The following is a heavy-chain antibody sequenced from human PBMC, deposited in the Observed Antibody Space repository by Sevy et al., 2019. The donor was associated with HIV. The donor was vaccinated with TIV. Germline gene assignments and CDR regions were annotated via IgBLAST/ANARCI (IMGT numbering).Heavy chain of an antibody. D-gene: IGHD2-21*02. CDR2: LQSGGST. CDR3: TRSLADGFFVTFDH. CDR1: GFTVSSKF. J-gene: IGHJ4*02. V-gene: IGHV3-53*01. Sequence: GGSLRLSCEVSGFTVSSKFMSWVRQAPGKGLEWVSVLQSGGSTHYADSVKGRFTISRDNSKNTLYLLMNNLRPEDTATYHCTRSLADGFFVTFDHWGQGAPVTVSS.